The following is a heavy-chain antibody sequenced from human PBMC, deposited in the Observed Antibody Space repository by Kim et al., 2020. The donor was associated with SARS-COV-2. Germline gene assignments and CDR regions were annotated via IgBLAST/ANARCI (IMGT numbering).Heavy chain of an antibody. V-gene: IGHV3-30-3*01. CDR3: ARPNSGSYRGAFDI. D-gene: IGHD1-26*01. CDR2: ISYDGSNK. J-gene: IGHJ3*02. CDR1: GFTFSSYA. Sequence: GGSLRLSCAASGFTFSSYAMHWVRQAPGKGLEWVAVISYDGSNKYYADSVKGRFTISRDNYKNTLYLQMNSLRAEDTAVYYCARPNSGSYRGAFDIWGQGTMVTVSS.